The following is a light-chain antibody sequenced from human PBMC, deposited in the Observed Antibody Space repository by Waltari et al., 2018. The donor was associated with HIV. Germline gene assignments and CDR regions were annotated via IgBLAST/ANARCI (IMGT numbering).Light chain of an antibody. J-gene: IGKJ2*01. V-gene: IGKV3-20*01. CDR3: QQYGSSPQT. CDR2: AAS. Sequence: EVVLTQSPDTLSLSPGEGAVLSCRASQRVNSNSLAWYQQKPCQAPRLLIFAASSRSTGIPDRFSGSGSGTDFTLAISGLKPEDFATYYCQQYGSSPQTFGQGTKLEIK. CDR1: QRVNSNS.